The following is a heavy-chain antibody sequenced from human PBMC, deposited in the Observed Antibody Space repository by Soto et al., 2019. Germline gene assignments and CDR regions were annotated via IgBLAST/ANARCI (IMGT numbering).Heavy chain of an antibody. CDR3: ARGLRQGDI. CDR2: IYYSGST. V-gene: IGHV4-31*03. CDR1: GGSINSGGSS. J-gene: IGHJ3*02. D-gene: IGHD3-16*01. Sequence: PSETLSLTCTVSGGSINSGGSSWSWIRQHPGKGLELVGYIYYSGSTNYNPSLKSRVFISLDTSKNQFSLKLSSVTAADTAVYYCARGLRQGDIWGQGTMVTVSS.